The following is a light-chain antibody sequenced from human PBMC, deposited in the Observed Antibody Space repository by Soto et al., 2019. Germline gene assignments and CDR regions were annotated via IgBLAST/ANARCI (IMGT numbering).Light chain of an antibody. Sequence: QSALTQPASVSGSPGQSITISCTGTSSDVGGYNYVSWYQQHPGKAPKLIIYEVSNRPSGVSNRFSGSKSGNTASLTISGLQAEDEADYYCSSYTSGSNYVFGTGTKLTVL. CDR1: SSDVGGYNY. V-gene: IGLV2-14*01. CDR2: EVS. CDR3: SSYTSGSNYV. J-gene: IGLJ1*01.